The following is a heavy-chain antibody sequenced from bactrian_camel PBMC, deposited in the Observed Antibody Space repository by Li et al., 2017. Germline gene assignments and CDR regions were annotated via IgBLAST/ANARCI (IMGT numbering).Heavy chain of an antibody. Sequence: DVQLVESGGGLVQPGGSLRLSCAASGFTFSNYAMNWVRQAPGKGLEWVSAIDSGGGITYYADSVKGRFTMTQDNARLTAYLQMNNLKPEDTAVYYCAAGVGERDKYDCVSGSNSPNNYWGHGTQVTVS. J-gene: IGHJ4*01. CDR1: GFTFSNYA. D-gene: IGHD3*01. CDR3: AAGVGERDKYDCVSGSNSPNNY. CDR2: IDSGGGIT. V-gene: IGHV3S40*01.